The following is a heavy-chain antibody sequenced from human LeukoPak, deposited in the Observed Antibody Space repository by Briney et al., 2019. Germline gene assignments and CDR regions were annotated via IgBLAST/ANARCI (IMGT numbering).Heavy chain of an antibody. CDR2: ISSSSSYI. Sequence: GGSLRLSCAASGFTFSSYSMNWVRQAPGKGLEWVSSISSSSSYIYYADSVKGRFTISRDNSKNTLYLQMNSLRAEDTAVYYFAKGLAAAGNYWGQGTLVTVSS. V-gene: IGHV3-21*01. J-gene: IGHJ4*02. CDR1: GFTFSSYS. CDR3: AKGLAAAGNY. D-gene: IGHD6-13*01.